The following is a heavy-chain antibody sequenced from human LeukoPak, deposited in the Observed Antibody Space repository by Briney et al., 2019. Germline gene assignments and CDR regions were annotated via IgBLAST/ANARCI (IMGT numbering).Heavy chain of an antibody. CDR1: GGSTSSSSYY. V-gene: IGHV4-39*07. J-gene: IGHJ4*02. Sequence: SETLSLTCTVSGGSTSSSSYYWGWLRQPPGKGLEWIGSIYYSGSTYYNPSLKSRVTISVDTSKNQFSLKLSSVTAADTAVYYCASSSYGSGSYYYLFDYWGQGTLVTVSS. D-gene: IGHD3-10*01. CDR2: IYYSGST. CDR3: ASSSYGSGSYYYLFDY.